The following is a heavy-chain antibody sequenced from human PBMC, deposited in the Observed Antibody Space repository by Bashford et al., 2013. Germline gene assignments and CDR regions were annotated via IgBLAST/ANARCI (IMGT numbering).Heavy chain of an antibody. J-gene: IGHJ6*02. CDR1: GGTFSSYA. Sequence: SVKVSCKASGGTFSSYAISWVRQAPGQGLEWMGGIIPIFGTANYAQKFQGRVTITADESTSTAYMELSSLRSEDTAVYYCASKSVYCSSTSCYRLAYYYYYGMDVWGQGTTVTVSS. CDR2: IIPIFGTA. D-gene: IGHD2-2*02. CDR3: ASKSVYCSSTSCYRLAYYYYYGMDV. V-gene: IGHV1-69*13.